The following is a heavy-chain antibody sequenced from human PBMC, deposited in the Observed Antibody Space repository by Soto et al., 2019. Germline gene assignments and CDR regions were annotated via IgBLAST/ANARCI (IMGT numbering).Heavy chain of an antibody. CDR2: IIPIFGTA. CDR3: ALHYGSGSNYYYYGMDV. D-gene: IGHD3-10*01. J-gene: IGHJ6*02. Sequence: QVQLVQSGAAVKKPGSSVKVSCKASGGTFSSYAISWVRQAPGQALEWMGGIIPIFGTANYAQKFQGRVTITADESTSTAYMELSSLRSEDTAVYYCALHYGSGSNYYYYGMDVWGQGTTVTVSS. V-gene: IGHV1-69*12. CDR1: GGTFSSYA.